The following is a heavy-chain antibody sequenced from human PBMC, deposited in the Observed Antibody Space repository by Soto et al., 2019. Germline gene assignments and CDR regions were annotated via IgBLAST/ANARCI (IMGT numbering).Heavy chain of an antibody. Sequence: LSLTCTLSGASITSTTYFWAWIRQPPGKGLEWVGSIYYSGRTYYNPSLRSRVTISVDRSKNQFSLTMSSVTAADTAVYYCAKNLPRTGRFDYWGQGTSVTVPS. J-gene: IGHJ4*02. CDR2: IYYSGRT. CDR1: GASITSTTYF. CDR3: AKNLPRTGRFDY. V-gene: IGHV4-39*01.